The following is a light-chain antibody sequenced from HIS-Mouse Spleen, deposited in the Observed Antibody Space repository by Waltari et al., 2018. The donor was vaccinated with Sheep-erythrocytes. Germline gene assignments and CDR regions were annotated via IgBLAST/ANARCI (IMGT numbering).Light chain of an antibody. CDR3: SSYAGSNNWV. CDR1: SRDVGGYNY. Sequence: QSALTQPPSASGSPGQSVTIPCTGTSRDVGGYNYVSWYQPHPGKAPKLMIYEVSKRPSGVPDRFSGSKSGNTASLTVSGLQAEDEADYYCSSYAGSNNWVFGGGTKLTVL. J-gene: IGLJ3*02. CDR2: EVS. V-gene: IGLV2-8*01.